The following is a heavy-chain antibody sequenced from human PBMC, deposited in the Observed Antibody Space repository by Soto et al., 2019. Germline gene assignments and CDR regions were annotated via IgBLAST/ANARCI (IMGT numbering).Heavy chain of an antibody. CDR2: INPISDAT. J-gene: IGHJ3*02. Sequence: QVQLVQSGAEVKKPGASVKVSCKASGYTFTGYYIHWVRQAPGHGLEWMGWINPISDATNYAQKFQGRVTMTRATSISTAYMELRRLRSDDTAVYYCARGGRGDMITFGGVIGDAFDKWGQGTRVTDSS. CDR1: GYTFTGYY. D-gene: IGHD3-16*02. V-gene: IGHV1-2*02. CDR3: ARGGRGDMITFGGVIGDAFDK.